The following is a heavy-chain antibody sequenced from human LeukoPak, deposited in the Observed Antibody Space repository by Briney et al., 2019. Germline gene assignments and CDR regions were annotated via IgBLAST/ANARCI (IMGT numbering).Heavy chain of an antibody. V-gene: IGHV4-28*01. CDR2: IHYSGIT. J-gene: IGHJ5*02. D-gene: IGHD4/OR15-4a*01. CDR1: GYSIGSDNW. Sequence: PSDTLSLTCAVSGYSIGSDNWWGWIRQPPGKGLEWIGYIHYSGITYYSPSLKSRVTLSVDTSKNQLSLRLSSVTAVDTAVYYCARKPNAVYWFDPWGQGTLVTVSS. CDR3: ARKPNAVYWFDP.